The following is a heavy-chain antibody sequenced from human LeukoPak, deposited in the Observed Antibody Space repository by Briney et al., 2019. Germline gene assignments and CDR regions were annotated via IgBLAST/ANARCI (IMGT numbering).Heavy chain of an antibody. J-gene: IGHJ4*02. CDR3: ARGFSATTFDY. CDR1: GGSISSYY. D-gene: IGHD1-14*01. V-gene: IGHV4-59*01. Sequence: SETLSLTCTVSGGSISSYYWSWIRQPPGKGLEWIGYIYYSGSTNYNPSLKSRVTITVDTSKNQFSLKLSSVTAADTAVYYCARGFSATTFDYWGQGTLVTVSS. CDR2: IYYSGST.